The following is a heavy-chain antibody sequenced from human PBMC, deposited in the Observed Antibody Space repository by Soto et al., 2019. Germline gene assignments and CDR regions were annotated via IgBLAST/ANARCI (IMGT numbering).Heavy chain of an antibody. CDR3: ARDSGSDILTGLYYGMDV. V-gene: IGHV1-2*04. J-gene: IGHJ6*02. Sequence: GASVKVSCKASGYTFTGYYMHWVRQAPGQGLEWMGWINPNSGGTNYAQKFQGWVTMTRDTSISTAYMELSRLRSDDTAVYYCARDSGSDILTGLYYGMDVWGQGTTVTVSS. CDR2: INPNSGGT. CDR1: GYTFTGYY. D-gene: IGHD3-9*01.